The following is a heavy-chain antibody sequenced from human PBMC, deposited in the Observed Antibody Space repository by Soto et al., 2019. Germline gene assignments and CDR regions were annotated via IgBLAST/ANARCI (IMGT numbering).Heavy chain of an antibody. J-gene: IGHJ6*02. Sequence: QVQLQESGPGLVKPSGTLSLTCAVSGGSISSSNWWSWVRQPPGKGLEWIGEIYHSGSTNYNPSLRSRLTISVGRSKNQLSLKLRSVTAADTAVYYCTRDMIYGSERSYYYYAMDVWGRGTTVTVSS. CDR3: TRDMIYGSERSYYYYAMDV. CDR1: GGSISSSNW. CDR2: IYHSGST. D-gene: IGHD3-10*01. V-gene: IGHV4-4*02.